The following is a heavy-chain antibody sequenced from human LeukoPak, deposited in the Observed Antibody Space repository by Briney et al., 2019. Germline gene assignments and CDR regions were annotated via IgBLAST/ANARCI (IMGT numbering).Heavy chain of an antibody. J-gene: IGHJ5*02. CDR3: ARGSRYCSSITCYTWFDP. CDR2: IRSDGSNK. D-gene: IGHD2-2*02. Sequence: PGGSLRLSCAGSGFSFSSYGMHWVRQAPGKGLEWMAFIRSDGSNKYYADSVKGRFTISRDNSKNTLYLQMNSLRAEDTAVYYCARGSRYCSSITCYTWFDPWGQGTLVTVSS. V-gene: IGHV3-30*02. CDR1: GFSFSSYG.